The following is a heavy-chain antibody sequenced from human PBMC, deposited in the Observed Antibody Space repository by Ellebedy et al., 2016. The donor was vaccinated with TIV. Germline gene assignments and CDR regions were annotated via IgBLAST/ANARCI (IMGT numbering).Heavy chain of an antibody. CDR1: GYTFTGYY. D-gene: IGHD6-13*01. CDR2: INPNSGGT. V-gene: IGHV1-2*04. J-gene: IGHJ4*02. CDR3: ARERFRPSSSWSLYFDY. Sequence: ASVKVSXXASGYTFTGYYMHWVRQAPGQGLEWMGWINPNSGGTNYAQKFQGWVTMTRDTSISTAYMELSRLRSDDTAVYYCARERFRPSSSWSLYFDYWGQGTLVTVSS.